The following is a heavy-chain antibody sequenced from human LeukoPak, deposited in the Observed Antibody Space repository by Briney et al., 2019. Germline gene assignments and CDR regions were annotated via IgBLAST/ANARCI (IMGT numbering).Heavy chain of an antibody. D-gene: IGHD2-2*01. CDR1: GYTFTSYD. CDR2: MNPNSGNT. CDR3: ARDSCRSTSCYFDY. Sequence: ASVKVSCKASGYTFTSYDINWVRQATGQGLEWMGWMNPNSGNTGYAQKFQGRVTMTRNTSISTAYMELSSLRSEDTAVYYCARDSCRSTSCYFDYWGQGTLVTVSS. V-gene: IGHV1-8*01. J-gene: IGHJ4*02.